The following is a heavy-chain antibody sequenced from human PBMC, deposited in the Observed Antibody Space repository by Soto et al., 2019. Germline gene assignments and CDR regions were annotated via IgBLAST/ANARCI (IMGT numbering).Heavy chain of an antibody. V-gene: IGHV3-48*02. D-gene: IGHD2-2*02. CDR2: IRSSSSNI. CDR3: ARDSRVLGYCSSTSCYIFFDY. CDR1: GFTFSSYS. J-gene: IGHJ4*02. Sequence: EVQLVESGGGLVQPGGSLRLSCAASGFTFSSYSMNWVRQAPGKGVGWGSYIRSSSSNIYYADSVKGRFTISRDNAKNSLYLQMNSLRDEDTAVYYCARDSRVLGYCSSTSCYIFFDYWGQGTLVTVSS.